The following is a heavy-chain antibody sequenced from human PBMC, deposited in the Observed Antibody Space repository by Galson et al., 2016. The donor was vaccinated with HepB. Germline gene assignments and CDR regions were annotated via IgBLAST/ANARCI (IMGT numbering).Heavy chain of an antibody. CDR2: INSDGSNT. J-gene: IGHJ4*02. D-gene: IGHD3-16*01. Sequence: SLRLSCAASGFTLSTYWMHWIRQAPGKGLVGVSGINSDGSNTNYADSVRGRFTISRDNAKNTLYLQMNSRRVEDTAVYYCARDLGLGDDYWGQGTLVTVSS. V-gene: IGHV3-74*01. CDR1: GFTLSTYW. CDR3: ARDLGLGDDY.